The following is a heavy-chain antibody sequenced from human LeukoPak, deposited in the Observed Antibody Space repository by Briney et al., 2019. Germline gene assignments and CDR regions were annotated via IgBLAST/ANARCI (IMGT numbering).Heavy chain of an antibody. D-gene: IGHD6-13*01. CDR1: GFTFSRDT. V-gene: IGHV3-21*01. Sequence: GGSLRLSCAASGFTFSRDTMNWVRQAPGKGLEWLSSISSSSSYIYYADPVKGRFTISRDNAKNSLYLQMNSLRAEDTAVYYCAREAYSSSWYHRENWFDPWGQGTLVTVSS. CDR2: ISSSSSYI. J-gene: IGHJ5*02. CDR3: AREAYSSSWYHRENWFDP.